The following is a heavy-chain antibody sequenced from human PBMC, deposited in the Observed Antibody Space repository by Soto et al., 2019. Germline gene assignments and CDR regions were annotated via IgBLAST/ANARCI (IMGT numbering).Heavy chain of an antibody. D-gene: IGHD1-1*01. CDR3: SREVQPVVRREYDY. V-gene: IGHV3-21*01. CDR1: GFTFSTCT. Sequence: EVQVVESGGGLVKPGGSLRLSCAVSGFTFSTCTMNWVRQAPGKGLEWVASISSSDSTYYADSVEGRFTIARDNARNSRYLQRSSLRAEDTAVYYGSREVQPVVRREYDYWGQGTLVTVSS. CDR2: ISSSDST. J-gene: IGHJ4*02.